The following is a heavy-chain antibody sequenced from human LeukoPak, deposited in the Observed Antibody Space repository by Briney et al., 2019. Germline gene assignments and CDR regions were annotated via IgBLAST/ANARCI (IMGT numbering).Heavy chain of an antibody. V-gene: IGHV4-31*03. CDR2: IYYSGTT. CDR1: GDSISSGGSY. Sequence: SETLSLTCTVSGDSISSGGSYWSWTRQHPGEGLEWIGYIYYSGTTNYNSSLKSRVTISVDTSKNQFSLKLSSVTAADTAVYYCARAACSSTSCYAGYYYGMDVWGQGTTVTVSS. CDR3: ARAACSSTSCYAGYYYGMDV. D-gene: IGHD2-2*01. J-gene: IGHJ6*02.